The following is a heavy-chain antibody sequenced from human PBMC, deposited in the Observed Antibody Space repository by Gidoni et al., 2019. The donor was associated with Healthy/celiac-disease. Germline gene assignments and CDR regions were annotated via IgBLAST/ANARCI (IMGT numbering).Heavy chain of an antibody. CDR3: ARDDWNDDGGDAFDI. CDR2: ISSSSSYT. V-gene: IGHV3-11*05. CDR1: GFTFSDYY. J-gene: IGHJ3*02. Sequence: QVQLVASGGGLVKPGGSLRLSWAASGFTFSDYYMSWIRQAPGKGLEWVSYISSSSSYTNYADSVKGRFTISRDNAKNSLYLQMNSLRAEDTAVYYCARDDWNDDGGDAFDIWGQGTMVTVSS. D-gene: IGHD1-1*01.